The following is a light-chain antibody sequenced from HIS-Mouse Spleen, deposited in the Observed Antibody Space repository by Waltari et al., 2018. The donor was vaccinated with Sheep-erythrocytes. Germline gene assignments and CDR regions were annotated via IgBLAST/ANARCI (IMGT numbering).Light chain of an antibody. Sequence: QSALTQPASVSGSPGQSITISCTGTSSDVGSYNLVSWYQQHPGKAPKLMIYEGSKRPSGFSNRFSGSKSCNTASLTISGLQAEDEADYYCCSYAGSSTPWVFGGGTKLTVL. J-gene: IGLJ3*02. CDR2: EGS. CDR1: SSDVGSYNL. CDR3: CSYAGSSTPWV. V-gene: IGLV2-23*01.